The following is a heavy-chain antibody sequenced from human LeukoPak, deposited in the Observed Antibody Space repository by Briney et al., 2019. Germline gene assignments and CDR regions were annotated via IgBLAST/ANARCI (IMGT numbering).Heavy chain of an antibody. D-gene: IGHD2-2*01. CDR2: ISSSSSYI. CDR3: ARGGRYCSSTSCYYLGPIDY. J-gene: IGHJ4*02. Sequence: GGSLRLSCAASGLTFSSYSMNWVRQAPGKGLEWVSSISSSSSYIYYADSVKGRFTISRDNAKNSLYLQMNSLRAEDTAVYYCARGGRYCSSTSCYYLGPIDYWGQGTLVTVSS. V-gene: IGHV3-21*01. CDR1: GLTFSSYS.